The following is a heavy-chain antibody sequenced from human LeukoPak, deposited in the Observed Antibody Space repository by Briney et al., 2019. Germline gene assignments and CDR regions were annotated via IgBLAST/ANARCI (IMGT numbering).Heavy chain of an antibody. J-gene: IGHJ4*02. Sequence: GGSLRLSRAASGFTFSSYAMHWVRQAPGKGLEWVAVISYDGSNKYYADSVKGRFTISRDNSKNTLYLQMNSLRAEDTAVYYCARAPGFIYGGFDYWGQGTLVTVSS. V-gene: IGHV3-30*04. CDR2: ISYDGSNK. D-gene: IGHD3-3*02. CDR3: ARAPGFIYGGFDY. CDR1: GFTFSSYA.